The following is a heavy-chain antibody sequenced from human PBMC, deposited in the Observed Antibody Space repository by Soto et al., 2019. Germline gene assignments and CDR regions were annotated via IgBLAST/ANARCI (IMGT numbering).Heavy chain of an antibody. CDR3: AKDKPGTTAFDY. CDR2: ISDRGDTT. CDR1: GFTISRNA. Sequence: GGSLRLSCAASGFTISRNAMYWVRQAPGKGLDWVSGISDRGDTTHYADSVKGRFTISRDTSKNTLYLQLNSLRADDTAVYYCAKDKPGTTAFDYWGQGTLVTVS. J-gene: IGHJ4*02. V-gene: IGHV3-23*01. D-gene: IGHD1-1*01.